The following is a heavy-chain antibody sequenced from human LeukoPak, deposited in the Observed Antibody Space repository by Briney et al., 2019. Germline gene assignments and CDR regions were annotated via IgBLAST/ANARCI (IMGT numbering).Heavy chain of an antibody. CDR2: IYQSGST. CDR3: ARSLSTAGIDY. D-gene: IGHD2-2*01. J-gene: IGHJ4*02. CDR1: GYSISTGRY. Sequence: SETLSLTCAVSGYSISTGRYWGWIRQPPGKGLEWIGSIYQSGSTYYNPSLKSRVTISVDTSKNQFSLNLRSVTAADTAVYYCARSLSTAGIDYWGEGTLVTVSS. V-gene: IGHV4-38-2*01.